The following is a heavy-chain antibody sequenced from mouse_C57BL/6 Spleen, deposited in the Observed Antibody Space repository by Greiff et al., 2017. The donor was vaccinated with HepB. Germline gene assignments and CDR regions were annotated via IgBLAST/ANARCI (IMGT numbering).Heavy chain of an antibody. CDR3: ARGTTVVATPFDY. D-gene: IGHD1-1*01. J-gene: IGHJ2*01. CDR2: IYPRDGST. Sequence: VQLQQSGPELVKPGASVKLSCKASGYTFTSYDINWVKQRPGQGLEWIGWIYPRDGSTKYNEKLKGKATLTVDTSSSTAYMELHSLTSEDSAVYCCARGTTVVATPFDYWGQGTTLTVSS. CDR1: GYTFTSYD. V-gene: IGHV1-85*01.